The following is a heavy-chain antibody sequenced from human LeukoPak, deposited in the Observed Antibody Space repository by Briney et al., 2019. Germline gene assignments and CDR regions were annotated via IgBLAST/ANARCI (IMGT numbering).Heavy chain of an antibody. Sequence: SETLSLTCTVSGGSISSYYWSWIRQPPGKGLEWIGYIYYSGSTNYNPSLKSRVTISVDTSKNQFSLKLSSVTAADTAVYYCARDNPDYDSSGYYQSWFDPWGQGTLVTVSS. CDR2: IYYSGST. D-gene: IGHD3-22*01. CDR3: ARDNPDYDSSGYYQSWFDP. V-gene: IGHV4-59*12. J-gene: IGHJ5*02. CDR1: GGSISSYY.